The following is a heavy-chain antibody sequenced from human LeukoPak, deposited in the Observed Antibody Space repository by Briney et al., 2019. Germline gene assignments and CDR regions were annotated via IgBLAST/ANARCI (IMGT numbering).Heavy chain of an antibody. D-gene: IGHD6-13*01. J-gene: IGHJ4*02. CDR3: ARVATAGTVADY. V-gene: IGHV3-21*01. Sequence: GGSLRLSCAASGFTFSTYTMNWVRQAPGKGLEWVSSISSTSSYIYYADSVKGRFTISRDNAKNSLYLQMNSLRAEDTAVYYCARVATAGTVADYWGQGTLVTVS. CDR1: GFTFSTYT. CDR2: ISSTSSYI.